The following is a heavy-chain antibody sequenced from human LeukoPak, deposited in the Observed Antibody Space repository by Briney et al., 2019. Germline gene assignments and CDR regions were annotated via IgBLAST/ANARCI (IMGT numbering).Heavy chain of an antibody. CDR3: ARDAQRGFDYSNSLRY. D-gene: IGHD4-11*01. Sequence: GGSLRLSCAASGFIFSHYGMHWVRQAPGKGLEWVAVIWSDGSKRFYAGSVKGRFTISRDNAQNTVFLQINSLRAEDTAMYYCARDAQRGFDYSNSLRYWGQGTLVTVSS. CDR2: IWSDGSKR. V-gene: IGHV3-33*01. CDR1: GFIFSHYG. J-gene: IGHJ4*01.